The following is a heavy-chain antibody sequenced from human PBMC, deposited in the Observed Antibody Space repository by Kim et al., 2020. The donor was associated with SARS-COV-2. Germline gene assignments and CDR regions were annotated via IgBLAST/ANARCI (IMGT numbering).Heavy chain of an antibody. D-gene: IGHD3-9*01. V-gene: IGHV2-5*01. CDR2: K. Sequence: KSFSPSLKSRLTITKDTSKNQVVLTMTNMDPVDTATYYCAHRAPNFDLDYWGQGTLVTVSS. J-gene: IGHJ4*02. CDR3: AHRAPNFDLDY.